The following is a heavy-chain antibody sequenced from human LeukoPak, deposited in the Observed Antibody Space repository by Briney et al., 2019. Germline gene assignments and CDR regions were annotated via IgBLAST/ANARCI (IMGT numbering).Heavy chain of an antibody. CDR2: INQDGSEQ. Sequence: GGSLRLSCAASGFTFSDYWMSWVRQAPGQGLTWVAHINQDGSEQHFVASVQGRFTISRDNAKNSLYLQMDSLRAKDTAVYYCAGGALDYWGQGTPVTVSS. CDR1: GFTFSDYW. J-gene: IGHJ1*01. D-gene: IGHD3-16*01. V-gene: IGHV3-7*04. CDR3: AGGALDY.